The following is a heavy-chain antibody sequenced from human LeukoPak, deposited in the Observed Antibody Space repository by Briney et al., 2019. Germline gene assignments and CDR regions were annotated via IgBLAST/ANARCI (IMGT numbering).Heavy chain of an antibody. J-gene: IGHJ4*02. D-gene: IGHD6-13*01. CDR1: GYTFTSYD. CDR3: ARESWQQLSLDY. Sequence: ASVKVSCKASGYTFTSYDINWVRQATGQGLEWMGWVNPNSGGTNFAQKFQGRVTMTNDTSMSTAYMEMSGLRSDDTAVYYCARESWQQLSLDYWGLGTLVTVSS. V-gene: IGHV1-2*02. CDR2: VNPNSGGT.